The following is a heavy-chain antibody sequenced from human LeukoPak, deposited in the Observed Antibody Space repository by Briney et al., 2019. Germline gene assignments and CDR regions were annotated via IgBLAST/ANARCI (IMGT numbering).Heavy chain of an antibody. D-gene: IGHD1-26*01. CDR1: GYTFTGYY. Sequence: ASVKVSCKASGYTFTGYYMHWVRQAPGQGLEWMGWINPNSGGTNYAQKFQGRVTMTRDTSISTAYLQWSSLKASDTAMYYCARMGSGSRGPDAFDIWGQGTMVTVSS. CDR3: ARMGSGSRGPDAFDI. CDR2: INPNSGGT. J-gene: IGHJ3*02. V-gene: IGHV1-2*02.